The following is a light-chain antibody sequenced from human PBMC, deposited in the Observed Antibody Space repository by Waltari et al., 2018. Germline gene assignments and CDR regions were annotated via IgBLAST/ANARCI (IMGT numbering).Light chain of an antibody. Sequence: DVVLTQSPPSLPVTLGQPASIPCLSSQSIVHSDGNTSLNLFHQRPAQSPRRLISKVSNRDAGVPSRFSGSGSGTDVTLKISRVEAEDVGVYYGRQATHWPALTLGGGTKVEIK. CDR3: RQATHWPALT. J-gene: IGKJ4*01. V-gene: IGKV2-30*02. CDR1: QSIVHSDGNTS. CDR2: KVS.